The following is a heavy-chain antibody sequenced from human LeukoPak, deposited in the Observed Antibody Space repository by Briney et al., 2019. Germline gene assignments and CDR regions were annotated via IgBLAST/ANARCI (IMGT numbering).Heavy chain of an antibody. CDR3: ARESGSGSYYPFDY. J-gene: IGHJ4*02. CDR1: GYTFTYFA. CDR2: ISAYNGDT. D-gene: IGHD3-10*01. V-gene: IGHV1-18*01. Sequence: GASVKVSCKASGYTFTYFAISWVRQAPGQGLEWMGWISAYNGDTNYAQNLQGRVTMTTDTSTSTAYMELRSLRSDDTALYYWARESGSGSYYPFDYWGQGTLVTVSS.